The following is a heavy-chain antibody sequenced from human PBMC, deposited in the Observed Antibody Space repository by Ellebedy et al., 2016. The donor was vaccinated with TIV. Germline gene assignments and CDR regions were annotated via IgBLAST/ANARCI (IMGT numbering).Heavy chain of an antibody. J-gene: IGHJ5*01. CDR1: GFSFSSYS. Sequence: GGSLRLSXLASGFSFSSYSMSWVRQAPGKGLEWVASISATGSFVYSADSMRGRFTISRDNAKNSLYLQMSSLRAEDTALYYCARDPGGYSSGWSPFDSWGQGTLVT. CDR2: ISATGSFV. V-gene: IGHV3-21*01. CDR3: ARDPGGYSSGWSPFDS. D-gene: IGHD6-19*01.